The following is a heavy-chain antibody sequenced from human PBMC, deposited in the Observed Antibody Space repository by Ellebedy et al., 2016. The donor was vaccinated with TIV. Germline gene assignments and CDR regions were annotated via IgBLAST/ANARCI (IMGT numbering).Heavy chain of an antibody. CDR3: AHGLYSKSDGFREFDY. Sequence: SGPTLVKPTETLTLTCTVSGILLSSGRVGVAWIRQPPGKALEWLAHIYSNDKKSYTTSLKNRLTISKATSKSLVVLTIANMEPVDTATYYCAHGLYSKSDGFREFDYWGQGTLVTVSS. J-gene: IGHJ4*02. CDR1: GILLSSGRVG. V-gene: IGHV2-26*01. D-gene: IGHD1-26*01. CDR2: IYSNDKK.